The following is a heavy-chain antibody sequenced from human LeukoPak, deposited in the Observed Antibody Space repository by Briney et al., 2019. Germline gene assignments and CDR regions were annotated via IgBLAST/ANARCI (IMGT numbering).Heavy chain of an antibody. J-gene: IGHJ5*02. CDR1: GFTFSSYS. CDR2: ITRSSHYI. CDR3: AKGGSGWSDWFDP. V-gene: IGHV3-21*04. Sequence: GGSLRLSCAASGFTFSSYSMNWVRQAPGKGLEWVSCITRSSHYIYYADSVKGRFTISRDNAKNSLYLQMNSLRAEDMALYYCAKGGSGWSDWFDPWGQGTLVTVSS. D-gene: IGHD6-19*01.